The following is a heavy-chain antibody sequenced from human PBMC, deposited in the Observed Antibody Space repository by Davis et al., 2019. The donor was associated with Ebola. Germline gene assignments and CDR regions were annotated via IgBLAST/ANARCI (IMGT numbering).Heavy chain of an antibody. D-gene: IGHD5-12*01. Sequence: ASVTVSCKASGYTFTSYGISWVRQAPGQGLEWLGWISAYNGNTNYAQKFQVRVTITADKSTSTANMELSSLRSEDTAVYYCARAKWLRPIGFDYWGQGTLVTVSS. CDR3: ARAKWLRPIGFDY. J-gene: IGHJ4*02. CDR1: GYTFTSYG. V-gene: IGHV1-18*04. CDR2: ISAYNGNT.